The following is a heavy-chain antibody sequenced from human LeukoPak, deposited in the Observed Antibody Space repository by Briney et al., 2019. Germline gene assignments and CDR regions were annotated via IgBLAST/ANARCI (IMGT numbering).Heavy chain of an antibody. CDR3: ASLRFGDSYFDF. Sequence: SETLSLTSTVSKDSVRSNLHGSCIRQSPVRGLGWIGSVYQSGNAYYNTSLKSQVLLSFDPSKKELSLQINSVTATDTALYFCASLRFGDSYFDFWGQGTQVTVSP. CDR1: KDSVRSNLH. CDR2: VYQSGNA. V-gene: IGHV4-38-2*02. D-gene: IGHD3-10*01. J-gene: IGHJ4*02.